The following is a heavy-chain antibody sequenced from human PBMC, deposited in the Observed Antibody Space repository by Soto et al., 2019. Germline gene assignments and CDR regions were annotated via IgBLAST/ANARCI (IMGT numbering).Heavy chain of an antibody. V-gene: IGHV1-69*13. Sequence: SVKVSCKASGGTFSSYAISWVRQAPGQGLEWMGGIIPIFGTANYAQKFQGRVTITADESTSTAYMELSSLRSEDTAVYYCARDGLVGATTCHYWGQGTLVTVSS. CDR1: GGTFSSYA. D-gene: IGHD1-26*01. CDR3: ARDGLVGATTCHY. CDR2: IIPIFGTA. J-gene: IGHJ4*02.